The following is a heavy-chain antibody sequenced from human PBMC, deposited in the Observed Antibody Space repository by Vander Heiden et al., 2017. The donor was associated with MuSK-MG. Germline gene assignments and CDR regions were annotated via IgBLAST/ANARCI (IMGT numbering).Heavy chain of an antibody. CDR3: ATLDYYYYGMDV. Sequence: QVQLVQSVAAVKKPGASVKVSCKASGYTFTSYDINWVRQATGQGLEWMGWMNPNSGNTGYAQKFQGRVTMTRNTSISTAYMELSSLRSEDTAVYYCATLDYYYYGMDVWGQGTTVTVSS. CDR1: GYTFTSYD. CDR2: MNPNSGNT. J-gene: IGHJ6*02. V-gene: IGHV1-8*01.